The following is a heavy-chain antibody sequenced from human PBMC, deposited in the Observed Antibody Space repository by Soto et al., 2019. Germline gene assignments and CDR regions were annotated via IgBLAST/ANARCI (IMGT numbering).Heavy chain of an antibody. Sequence: GASVKVSCKASGYTFTSYYMHWVRQAPGQGLEWMGRINPSSGNTSYAQKLQGRVTMTTDTSTSTAYMELRSLRSDDTAVYYCAIHRLGYCSGGSCYSPYYFDYWGQGTLVTVSS. CDR3: AIHRLGYCSGGSCYSPYYFDY. V-gene: IGHV1-46*01. D-gene: IGHD2-15*01. CDR2: INPSSGNT. J-gene: IGHJ4*02. CDR1: GYTFTSYY.